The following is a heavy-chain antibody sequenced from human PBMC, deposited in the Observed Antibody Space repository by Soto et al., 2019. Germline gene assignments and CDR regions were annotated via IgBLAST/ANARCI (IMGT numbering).Heavy chain of an antibody. D-gene: IGHD6-6*01. CDR1: GGTFSSYA. CDR2: IIPIFGTA. Sequence: ASVKVSCKASGGTFSSYAISWVRQAPGQGLEWMGGIIPIFGTANYAQKFQGRVTITADESTSTAYMELSSLRSEDTAVYYCARPSAAAPPPHAFDIWGQGTMVTVSS. J-gene: IGHJ3*02. CDR3: ARPSAAAPPPHAFDI. V-gene: IGHV1-69*13.